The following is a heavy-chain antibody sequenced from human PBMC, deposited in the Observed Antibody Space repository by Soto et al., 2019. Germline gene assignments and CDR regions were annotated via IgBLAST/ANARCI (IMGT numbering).Heavy chain of an antibody. CDR1: GFTFSSYG. CDR3: ARDRYYYGSGSYLGYYYYYGMDV. Sequence: QVQLVESGGGVVQPGRSLRLSCAASGFTFSSYGMHWVRQAPGKGLEGVAVIWYDGSNKYYADSVKGRFTISRDNSKNTLYLQMNSLRAEGTAVYYCARDRYYYGSGSYLGYYYYYGMDVWGQGTTVTVSS. J-gene: IGHJ6*02. V-gene: IGHV3-33*01. D-gene: IGHD3-10*01. CDR2: IWYDGSNK.